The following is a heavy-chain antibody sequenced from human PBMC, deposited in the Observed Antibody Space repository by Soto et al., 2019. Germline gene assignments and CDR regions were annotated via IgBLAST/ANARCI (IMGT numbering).Heavy chain of an antibody. D-gene: IGHD3-16*02. V-gene: IGHV1-18*01. Sequence: ASVKVSCKASGYAFASYGISWVRQAPGQGLEWMGWISAYNGNTSYAQKLQGRVTMTTDTSTSTAYMELRSLRSDDTAVYYCANHANRMITFGGVIVNNWFDPWGQGTLVTVSS. J-gene: IGHJ5*02. CDR3: ANHANRMITFGGVIVNNWFDP. CDR2: ISAYNGNT. CDR1: GYAFASYG.